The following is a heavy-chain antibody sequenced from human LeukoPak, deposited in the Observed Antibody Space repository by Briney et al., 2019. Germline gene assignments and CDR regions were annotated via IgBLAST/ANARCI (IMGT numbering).Heavy chain of an antibody. J-gene: IGHJ3*02. CDR2: ISSSSSYI. CDR3: ARDRDTAMVVFDAFDI. CDR1: GFTFSSYS. V-gene: IGHV3-21*01. D-gene: IGHD5-18*01. Sequence: GGSLRLSCAASGFTFSSYSMNWVRQAPGKGLEWVSSISSSSSYIYYADSVKGRFTISRDNAKNSLYLQMNSLRAEDTAVYYCARDRDTAMVVFDAFDIWGQGTMVTVSS.